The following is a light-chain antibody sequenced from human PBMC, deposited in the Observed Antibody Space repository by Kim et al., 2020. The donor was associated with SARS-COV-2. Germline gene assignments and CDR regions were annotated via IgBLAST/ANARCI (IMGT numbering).Light chain of an antibody. V-gene: IGLV2-14*03. CDR2: DVS. Sequence: SITLSCTGTSSDVVGYNYVSWYQQHPGKAPKLMIYDVSNRPSGVSNRFSGSKSGNTASLTISGLQAEDEADYYCSSYTSSSTLVFGGGTQLTVL. J-gene: IGLJ2*01. CDR1: SSDVVGYNY. CDR3: SSYTSSSTLV.